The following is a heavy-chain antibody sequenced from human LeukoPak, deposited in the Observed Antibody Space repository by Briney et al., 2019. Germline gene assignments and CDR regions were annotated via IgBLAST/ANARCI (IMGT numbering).Heavy chain of an antibody. CDR3: ASGYTSSSLIPFDY. Sequence: PGGSLRHFCAASGFTFSSYWMHWVRQAPGKGLVWVSRIKSDGSDTSYADSVKGRFTISRGNAKNTLYLQMNSLRAEDTAVYYCASGYTSSSLIPFDYWGQGTLVTVSS. J-gene: IGHJ4*02. CDR1: GFTFSSYW. CDR2: IKSDGSDT. V-gene: IGHV3-74*01. D-gene: IGHD6-6*01.